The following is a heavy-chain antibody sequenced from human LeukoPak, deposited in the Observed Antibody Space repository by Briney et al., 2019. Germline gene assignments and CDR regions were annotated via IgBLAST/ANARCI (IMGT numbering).Heavy chain of an antibody. CDR1: GGSFSGYY. J-gene: IGHJ4*02. Sequence: SETLSLTCAVYGGSFSGYYWSWIRQPPGKGLEWIGEINHSGSTDYNPSLKSRVTISVDTSKNQFSLKRSSVTAADTAVYYCARSYYYDSSGYYLDYWGQGTLVTVSS. CDR3: ARSYYYDSSGYYLDY. D-gene: IGHD3-22*01. CDR2: INHSGST. V-gene: IGHV4-34*01.